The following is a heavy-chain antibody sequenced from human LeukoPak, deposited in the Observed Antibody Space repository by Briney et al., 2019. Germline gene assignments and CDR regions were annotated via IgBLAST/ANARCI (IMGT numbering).Heavy chain of an antibody. J-gene: IGHJ6*03. V-gene: IGHV1-8*01. CDR1: GYTFTTYD. D-gene: IGHD2-2*01. Sequence: ASVTVSCKASGYTFTTYDINWVRQATGQGLEWMGWMNPNSDNTGYAQRFQGRVTMTRDTSISTAYMELSRLRSDDTAVYYCASDLGYCSSTSCTGANYYYYYMDVWGKGTTVTISS. CDR3: ASDLGYCSSTSCTGANYYYYYMDV. CDR2: MNPNSDNT.